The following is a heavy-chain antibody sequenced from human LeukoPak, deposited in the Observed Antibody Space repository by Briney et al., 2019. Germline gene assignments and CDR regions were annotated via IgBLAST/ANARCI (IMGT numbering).Heavy chain of an antibody. CDR3: ARGEPLRLGELDYFDP. CDR1: GGSFSGYY. V-gene: IGHV4-34*01. D-gene: IGHD3-16*01. CDR2: INHSGST. Sequence: PSETLSLTCAVYGGSFSGYYWSWIRQPPRQGMEWIGEINHSGSTNYNVSLKSRVTISVDTSKNQVSLKLSSVTAADTAVYYCARGEPLRLGELDYFDPWGQGTLVTVSS. J-gene: IGHJ5*02.